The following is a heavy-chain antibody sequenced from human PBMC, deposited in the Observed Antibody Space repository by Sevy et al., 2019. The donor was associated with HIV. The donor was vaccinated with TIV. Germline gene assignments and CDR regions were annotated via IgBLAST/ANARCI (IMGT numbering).Heavy chain of an antibody. D-gene: IGHD1-26*01. Sequence: GGSLRLSCAASGFTFSSYAMSWVRQAPGKGLEWVSSISGSGGSTYYADSVKGWFTISRDNCKNTLYMQMNSLRAEDTAIYYCAKDLIVGATPIDYWGQGTRVTVSS. CDR3: AKDLIVGATPIDY. CDR1: GFTFSSYA. J-gene: IGHJ4*02. V-gene: IGHV3-23*01. CDR2: ISGSGGST.